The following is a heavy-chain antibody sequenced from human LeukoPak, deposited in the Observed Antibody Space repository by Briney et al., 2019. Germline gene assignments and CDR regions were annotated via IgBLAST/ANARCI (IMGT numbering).Heavy chain of an antibody. Sequence: GGSLRLSCAASGFTFSSYAMHWVRQAPGKGLEWVAVISYDGSNKYYADSVKGRFTISRDNSKNTLYLQMNSLRAEDTAVYYCARDHREYRLDYYYMDVWGKGPRSPSP. CDR2: ISYDGSNK. V-gene: IGHV3-30*04. CDR3: ARDHREYRLDYYYMDV. J-gene: IGHJ6*03. D-gene: IGHD3-10*01. CDR1: GFTFSSYA.